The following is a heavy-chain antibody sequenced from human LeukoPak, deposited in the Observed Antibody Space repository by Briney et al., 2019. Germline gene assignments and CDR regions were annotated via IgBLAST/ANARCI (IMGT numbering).Heavy chain of an antibody. V-gene: IGHV1-69*05. CDR3: AARVVPAAIPFDY. CDR2: IIPIFGTA. CDR1: GGTFSSYA. Sequence: SVKVSCKASGGTFSSYAISWVRQAPGQGLEWMGRIIPIFGTANYAQKFQGRVTITTDESTSTAYMELSSLRSEDTAVYYCAARVVPAAIPFDYWGQGTLVTVPS. D-gene: IGHD2-2*02. J-gene: IGHJ4*02.